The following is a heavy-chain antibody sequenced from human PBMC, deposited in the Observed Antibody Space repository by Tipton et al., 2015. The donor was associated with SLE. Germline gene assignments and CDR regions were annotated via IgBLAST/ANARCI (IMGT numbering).Heavy chain of an antibody. D-gene: IGHD2-8*02. CDR3: ARGLSSLVGFYYYYYMGV. Sequence: LRLSCAVYGGSFSGYYWSWIRQPPGKGLEWIGEINHSGSTTYNPSLKSRLTISIDTSKNQFSLKLSSVTAADTAVYYCARGLSSLVGFYYYYYMGVWGKGTTVTVSS. CDR1: GGSFSGYY. CDR2: INHSGST. J-gene: IGHJ6*03. V-gene: IGHV4-34*01.